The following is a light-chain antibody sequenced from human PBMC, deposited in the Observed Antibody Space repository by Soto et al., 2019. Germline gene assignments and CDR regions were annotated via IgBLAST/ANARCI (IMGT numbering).Light chain of an antibody. CDR2: AAF. CDR3: QQSYSTPYT. Sequence: DIQMTQSPSSLSASVGDRVTMTCRASQSITSYLNWYQQKPGKAPKLLIYAAFSLQSGVPSRFSGSGSGTDFTLTIRSLQPEDFAAYYCQQSYSTPYTFGQGTKVDIK. V-gene: IGKV1-39*01. CDR1: QSITSY. J-gene: IGKJ2*01.